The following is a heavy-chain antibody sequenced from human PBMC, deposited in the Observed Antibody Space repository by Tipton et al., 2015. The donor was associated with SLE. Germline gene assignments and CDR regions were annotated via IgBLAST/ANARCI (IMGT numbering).Heavy chain of an antibody. J-gene: IGHJ3*02. CDR3: ARVKPYSGSPRDAFDI. CDR2: IYYSGST. Sequence: TLSLTCTVSGGSISSYYWSWIRQPPGKGLEWIGSIYYSGSTYYNPSLKSRVTISVDTSKNQFSLKLSSVTAADTAVYYCARVKPYSGSPRDAFDIWGQGTMVTVSS. CDR1: GGSISSYY. V-gene: IGHV4-59*12. D-gene: IGHD1-26*01.